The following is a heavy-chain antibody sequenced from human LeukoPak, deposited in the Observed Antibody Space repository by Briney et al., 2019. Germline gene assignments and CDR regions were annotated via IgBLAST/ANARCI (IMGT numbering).Heavy chain of an antibody. Sequence: SQTLSCTFTVAAGSIINGSYSWSSIRHPAERRLEFIAHNYTRACTKYNPSLKIRAAISLKTSKNQFSLSLTSVTAADTAVYYCARDYPFWSGYLHYYYYYMDVWGKGTTVTVSS. CDR2: NYTRACT. CDR3: ARDYPFWSGYLHYYYYYMDV. J-gene: IGHJ6*03. CDR1: AGSIINGSYS. D-gene: IGHD3-3*01. V-gene: IGHV4-61*09.